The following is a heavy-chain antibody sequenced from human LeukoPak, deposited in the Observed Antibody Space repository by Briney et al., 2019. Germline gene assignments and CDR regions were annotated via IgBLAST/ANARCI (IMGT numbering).Heavy chain of an antibody. CDR1: GYTFTSYY. V-gene: IGHV1-46*01. D-gene: IGHD5-12*01. CDR2: INPSGGST. J-gene: IGHJ4*02. Sequence: ASVKVSCKASGYTFTSYYMHWVRQAPGQGLEWMGIINPSGGSTSYAQKFQGRVTMTEDTSTDTAYMELSSLRSEDTAVYYCATGRRDIVATHDYWGQGTLVTVSS. CDR3: ATGRRDIVATHDY.